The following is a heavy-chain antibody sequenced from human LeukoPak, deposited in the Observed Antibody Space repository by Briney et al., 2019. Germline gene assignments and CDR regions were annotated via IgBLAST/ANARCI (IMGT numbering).Heavy chain of an antibody. V-gene: IGHV3-23*01. Sequence: QPGGSLRLSCAASGFTFSSYDMSWVRQAPGKGMEWVSAISGAADTYYADSVKGRFTISRDNAKNSLYLQMNSLRAEDTAVYYCARGPSCSSTSCYRYFQHWGQGTLVTVSS. CDR2: ISGAADT. J-gene: IGHJ1*01. D-gene: IGHD2-2*02. CDR1: GFTFSSYD. CDR3: ARGPSCSSTSCYRYFQH.